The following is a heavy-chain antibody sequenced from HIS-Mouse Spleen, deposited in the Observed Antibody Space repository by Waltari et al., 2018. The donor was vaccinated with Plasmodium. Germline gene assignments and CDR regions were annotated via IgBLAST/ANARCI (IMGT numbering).Heavy chain of an antibody. CDR3: AKDRRSSSWYVDY. V-gene: IGHV3-30*18. D-gene: IGHD6-13*01. Sequence: QVQLVESGGGVVQPGRSVRLSCAASGFTFRSYGTPWVRQAPGKGLEWVAVISYDGSNKYYADSVKGRFTISRDNSKNTLYLQMNSLRAEDTAVYYCAKDRRSSSWYVDYWGQGTLVTVSS. CDR2: ISYDGSNK. J-gene: IGHJ4*02. CDR1: GFTFRSYG.